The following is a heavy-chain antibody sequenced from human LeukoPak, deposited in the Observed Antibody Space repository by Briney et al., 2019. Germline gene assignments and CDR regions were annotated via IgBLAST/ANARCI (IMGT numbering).Heavy chain of an antibody. CDR2: FDPEDGET. V-gene: IGHV1-24*01. CDR3: ATARPPVRGLEWSTPGGYYYYMDV. D-gene: IGHD3-3*01. CDR1: GYTLTELS. J-gene: IGHJ6*03. Sequence: VASVKVSCKVSGYTLTELSMRWVRQAPGKGLEWMGGFDPEDGETIYAQKFQGRVTMTEDTSTDTAYMELSSLRSEDTAVYYCATARPPVRGLEWSTPGGYYYYMDVWSKGTTVTVSS.